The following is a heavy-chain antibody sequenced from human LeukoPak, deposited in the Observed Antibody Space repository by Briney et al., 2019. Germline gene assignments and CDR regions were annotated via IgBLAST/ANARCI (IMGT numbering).Heavy chain of an antibody. J-gene: IGHJ5*02. Sequence: ASVKVSCKASGYTFTSYGISWVRQAPGQGLEWMGWINPNSGGTNYAQKFQGRVTMTRDTSISTAYMELSRLRSDDTAVYYCARTFYLNWFDPWGQGTLVTVSS. D-gene: IGHD3-16*01. CDR2: INPNSGGT. CDR3: ARTFYLNWFDP. CDR1: GYTFTSYG. V-gene: IGHV1-2*02.